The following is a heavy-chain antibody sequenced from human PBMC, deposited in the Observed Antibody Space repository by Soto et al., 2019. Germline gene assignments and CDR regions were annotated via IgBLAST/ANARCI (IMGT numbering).Heavy chain of an antibody. D-gene: IGHD6-19*01. CDR2: INAGNGNT. CDR3: ARGHLSRIAVAGPGYGLDV. Sequence: GASVKVSCKASGYTFSSYAMHWVRQAPGQRLEWMGWINAGNGNTKYSQHFQGRVTLTRDTSATTAYMELSSLRSEDTAVYYCARGHLSRIAVAGPGYGLDVWGQGTTVTVSS. J-gene: IGHJ6*02. V-gene: IGHV1-3*01. CDR1: GYTFSSYA.